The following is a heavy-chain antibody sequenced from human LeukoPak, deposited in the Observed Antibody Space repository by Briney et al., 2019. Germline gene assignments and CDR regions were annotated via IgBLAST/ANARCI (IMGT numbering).Heavy chain of an antibody. CDR1: GVSFTTYW. Sequence: GGSLRLSCAASGVSFTTYWMGWVRQAPGKGLEWVANINQDESSQYYVDAVKGRFTISRDNSNNTLYLQMNSLRAEDTAVYYCARYYYDSSGYYPSDYWGQGTLVTVSS. V-gene: IGHV3-7*01. D-gene: IGHD3-22*01. CDR3: ARYYYDSSGYYPSDY. CDR2: INQDESSQ. J-gene: IGHJ4*02.